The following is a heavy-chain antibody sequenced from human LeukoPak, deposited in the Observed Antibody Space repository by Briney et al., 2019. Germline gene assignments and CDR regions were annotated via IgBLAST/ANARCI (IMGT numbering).Heavy chain of an antibody. CDR2: IRSKANSYAT. CDR3: ISGPITGTTGDY. CDR1: GFTFSGSA. D-gene: IGHD1-20*01. J-gene: IGHJ4*02. V-gene: IGHV3-73*01. Sequence: GGSLRLSCAASGFTFSGSAMHWVRQASGKGLEWVGRIRSKANSYATAYAASVKGRFTISRDDSKNTAYLQMNSLKTEDTAVYYCISGPITGTTGDYWGQGTLVTVSS.